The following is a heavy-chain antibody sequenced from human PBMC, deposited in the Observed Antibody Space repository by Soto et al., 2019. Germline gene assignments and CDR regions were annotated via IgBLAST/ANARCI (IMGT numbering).Heavy chain of an antibody. Sequence: EVQLVESGGGLVQPGGSLRLSCAASGFTLSDHYLDWVRQAPGKGLEWVGRSRNRVKSFTTAYAASVRGRFTFSRDDPTNSLYLQMNSLKTDDTAVYYCARASTPDSTGYDYWGQGTLVTVSS. J-gene: IGHJ4*02. CDR1: GFTLSDHY. V-gene: IGHV3-72*01. CDR3: ARASTPDSTGYDY. D-gene: IGHD3-3*01. CDR2: SRNRVKSFTT.